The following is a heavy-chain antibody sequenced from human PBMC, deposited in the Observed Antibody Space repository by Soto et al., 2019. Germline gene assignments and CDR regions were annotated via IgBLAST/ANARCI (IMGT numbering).Heavy chain of an antibody. CDR2: IFYSGTT. CDR3: ARDRGKVNLGGGSEEWGIDS. CDR1: GDSITSGVHY. J-gene: IGHJ4*02. D-gene: IGHD3-16*01. V-gene: IGHV4-31*01. Sequence: QVQLQESGPGLVKPSQTLSLTCTVSGDSITSGVHYWSWIRQHPGKGLEWIGYIFYSGTTYYNPSLRRPVNISVDTSKNQFFLKLGSGNGGEPAGYYCARDRGKVNLGGGSEEWGIDSWGQGTLVTVSS.